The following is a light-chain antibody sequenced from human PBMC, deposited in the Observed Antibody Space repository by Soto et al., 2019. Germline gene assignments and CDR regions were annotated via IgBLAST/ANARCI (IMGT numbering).Light chain of an antibody. V-gene: IGKV3-20*01. J-gene: IGKJ3*01. Sequence: EIVLTQSPGTLSLSPGERATLSCRASQTISSSYLAWYQQKPGQAPRLLIYGASSRATGIPDRFSGGGSGTDFSLTISRLEPEDFAVYYCQQYGYSRFTFGHGTKVDIK. CDR3: QQYGYSRFT. CDR1: QTISSSY. CDR2: GAS.